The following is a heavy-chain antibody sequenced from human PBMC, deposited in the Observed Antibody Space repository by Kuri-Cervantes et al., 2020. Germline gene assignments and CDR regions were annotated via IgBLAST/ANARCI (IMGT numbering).Heavy chain of an antibody. Sequence: GESLKISCAASGFTVSSNYMSWVRQAPGKGLEWVSVIYSGGSTYYADSVKGRFTISRDNSKNTLYLQMNSLRAEDTAVYYCARDSGFGIFGVVTYYFDYWGQGTLVTVSS. D-gene: IGHD3-3*01. CDR1: GFTVSSNY. CDR2: IYSGGST. J-gene: IGHJ4*02. CDR3: ARDSGFGIFGVVTYYFDY. V-gene: IGHV3-53*01.